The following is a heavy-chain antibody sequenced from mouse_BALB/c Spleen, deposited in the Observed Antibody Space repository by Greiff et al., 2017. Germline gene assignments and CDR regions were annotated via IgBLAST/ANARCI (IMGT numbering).Heavy chain of an antibody. CDR2: IWAGGST. D-gene: IGHD1-2*01. Sequence: VQLQQSGPGLVAPSQSLSITCTVSGFSLTSYGVHWVRQPPGKGLEWLGVIWAGGSTNYNSALMSRLSISKDNSKSQVFLKMNSLQTDDTAMYYCARGSITPATRFAYWGQGTLVTVSA. CDR3: ARGSITPATRFAY. V-gene: IGHV2-9*02. CDR1: GFSLTSYG. J-gene: IGHJ3*01.